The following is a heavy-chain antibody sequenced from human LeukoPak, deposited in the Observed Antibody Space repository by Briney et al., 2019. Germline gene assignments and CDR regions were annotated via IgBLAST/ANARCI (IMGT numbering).Heavy chain of an antibody. CDR2: INPNSGGT. V-gene: IGHV1-2*02. Sequence: ASMKVPCKASGYTFSGYYIHWVRQAPGQGLEWMGWINPNSGGTNYAQMFEGRVTMTRDTSINTAYMEVSRLTSDDTAVYYCARDDYYYDTSGYDYYFDYWGQGTLVTVSS. J-gene: IGHJ4*02. CDR3: ARDDYYYDTSGYDYYFDY. CDR1: GYTFSGYY. D-gene: IGHD3-22*01.